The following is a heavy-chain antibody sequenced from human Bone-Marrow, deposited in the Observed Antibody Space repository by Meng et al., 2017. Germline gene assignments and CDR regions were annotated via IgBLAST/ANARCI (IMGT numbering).Heavy chain of an antibody. CDR3: ARGGFGELLRRWFDP. Sequence: GGSLRLSCKGSGYSFTSYWIGWVRQMPGKGLEWMGIIYPGDSDTRYSPSFQGQVTISADKSISTAYLQWSSLKASDTAMYYCARGGFGELLRRWFDPWGQGSLVTVSS. V-gene: IGHV5-51*01. J-gene: IGHJ5*02. D-gene: IGHD3-10*01. CDR2: IYPGDSDT. CDR1: GYSFTSYW.